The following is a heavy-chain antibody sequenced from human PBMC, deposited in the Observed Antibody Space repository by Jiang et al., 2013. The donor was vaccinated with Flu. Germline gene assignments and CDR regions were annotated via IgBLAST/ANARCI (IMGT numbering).Heavy chain of an antibody. V-gene: IGHV4-34*01. D-gene: IGHD3-16*02. Sequence: KPSETLSLTCAVYGGSFSGYYWSWIRQPPGKGLEWIGEINHSGSTNYNPSLKSRVTISVDTPKNQFSLKLSSVTAADTAVYYCARGRPYDYVWGSYRYSRRWFDPWGQGTLVTVSS. CDR3: ARGRPYDYVWGSYRYSRRWFDP. J-gene: IGHJ5*02. CDR1: GGSFSGYY. CDR2: INHSGST.